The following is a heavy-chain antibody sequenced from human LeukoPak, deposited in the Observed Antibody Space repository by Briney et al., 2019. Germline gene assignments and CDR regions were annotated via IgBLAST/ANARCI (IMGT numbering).Heavy chain of an antibody. CDR3: AKPLGNSGENYFDY. CDR1: GFTFSSYA. D-gene: IGHD4-23*01. Sequence: GGSLRLSCAASGFTFSSYAMSLVRQAPGKGLEWVSAISASCCSTYYADSVKGRFTISRDNSKNTLYLQMNSLRAEDTAVYYCAKPLGNSGENYFDYWGQGTLVTVSS. J-gene: IGHJ4*02. V-gene: IGHV3-23*01. CDR2: ISASCCST.